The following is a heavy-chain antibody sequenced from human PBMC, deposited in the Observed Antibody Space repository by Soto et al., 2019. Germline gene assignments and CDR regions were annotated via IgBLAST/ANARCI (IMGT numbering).Heavy chain of an antibody. CDR2: ISWNSNSI. D-gene: IGHD3-10*01. Sequence: EVQVVESGGGLIQPGRSLRLSCAASGFTCDDYAMHWVRQAPGKGLEWVSGISWNSNSIGYADSVKGRFTISRDNAKNSLYLQMNSLRVEDTALYYCAKDKKDRFRGFDYWGQGTLVPVSS. CDR1: GFTCDDYA. J-gene: IGHJ4*02. V-gene: IGHV3-9*01. CDR3: AKDKKDRFRGFDY.